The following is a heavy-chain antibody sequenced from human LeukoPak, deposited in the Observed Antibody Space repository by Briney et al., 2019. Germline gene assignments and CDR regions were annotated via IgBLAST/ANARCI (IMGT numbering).Heavy chain of an antibody. CDR1: VYTFTRYF. CDR2: IRPDNGAT. V-gene: IGHV1-2*02. CDR3: AREDLYASGSSKDY. J-gene: IGHJ4*01. Sequence: ASVTVSCKASVYTFTRYFIHWVRQAPGQGLEWMGWIRPDNGATHYAQKFQGRVTMTRDTSISTAYMALNSLTSDDTAVYYCAREDLYASGSSKDYCGHGTLVTASS. D-gene: IGHD3-10*01.